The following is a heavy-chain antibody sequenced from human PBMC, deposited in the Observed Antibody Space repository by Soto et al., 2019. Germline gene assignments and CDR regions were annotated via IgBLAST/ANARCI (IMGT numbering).Heavy chain of an antibody. J-gene: IGHJ4*02. V-gene: IGHV4-59*08. D-gene: IGHD4-4*01. CDR3: ARHSNRNYGLYYFDY. CDR2: IYYSGST. CDR1: GGSVSSYY. Sequence: SQPLPVSWTVSGGSVSSYYWSWIRQTTEKGLEWIGYIYYSGSTKYKPSLKSRVTISVDTSKNQFSLKVSSATAADTAVYYCARHSNRNYGLYYFDYWGLGALVTVSS.